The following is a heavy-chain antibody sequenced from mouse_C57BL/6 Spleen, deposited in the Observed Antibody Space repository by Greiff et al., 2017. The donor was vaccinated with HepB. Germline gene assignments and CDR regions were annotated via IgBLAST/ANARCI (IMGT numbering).Heavy chain of an antibody. CDR2: ISSGSSTI. CDR3: ARRLGYAMDY. Sequence: VQLKESGGGLVKPGGSLKLSCAASGLTFSDYGMHWVRQAPEKGLEWVAYISSGSSTIYYADTVKGRFTISRDNAKNTLFLQMTSLRSEDTAMYYCARRLGYAMDYWGQGTSVTVSS. V-gene: IGHV5-17*01. CDR1: GLTFSDYG. J-gene: IGHJ4*01. D-gene: IGHD2-13*01.